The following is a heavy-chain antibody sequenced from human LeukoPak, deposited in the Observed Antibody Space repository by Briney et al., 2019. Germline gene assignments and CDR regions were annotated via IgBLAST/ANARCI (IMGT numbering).Heavy chain of an antibody. CDR1: GGSISSGGYY. Sequence: SQTLSLTCTVSGGSISSGGYYWSWIRQPPGKGLEWIGYIYHSGSTYYNPSLKSRVTISVDRSKNQFSLKLSSVTAADTAVYYCATLGTPDILGATFRGDYWGQGTLVTVSS. D-gene: IGHD1-26*01. CDR3: ATLGTPDILGATFRGDY. J-gene: IGHJ4*02. CDR2: IYHSGST. V-gene: IGHV4-30-2*01.